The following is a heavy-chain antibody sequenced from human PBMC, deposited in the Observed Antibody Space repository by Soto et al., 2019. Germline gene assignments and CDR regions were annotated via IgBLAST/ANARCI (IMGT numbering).Heavy chain of an antibody. CDR3: AKDLGTSGYSDFNAFDI. CDR2: ISGFGGST. CDR1: GFTFSNYA. J-gene: IGHJ3*02. Sequence: PGGSLRLSCAASGFTFSNYAMSWVRQAPGKGLEWVSTISGFGGSTYYADSVKGRFTISRDNSKNTLFLQMNSLRADDTAVYYCAKDLGTSGYSDFNAFDIWGQGTMVTVSS. D-gene: IGHD5-12*01. V-gene: IGHV3-23*01.